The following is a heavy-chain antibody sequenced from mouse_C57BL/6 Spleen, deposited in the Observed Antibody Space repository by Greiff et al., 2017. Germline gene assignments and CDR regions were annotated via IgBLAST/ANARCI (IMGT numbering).Heavy chain of an antibody. J-gene: IGHJ3*01. CDR3: FYDGPPFAY. V-gene: IGHV1-59*01. CDR2: IDPSDSYT. Sequence: VQLQQPGAELVRPGTSVKLSCKASGYTFTSYWMHWVKQRPGQGLEWIGVIDPSDSYTNYNQKFKGKATLTVDTSSSTAYMQLSSLTSEDSAVYYCFYDGPPFAYWGQGTLVTVSA. D-gene: IGHD2-3*01. CDR1: GYTFTSYW.